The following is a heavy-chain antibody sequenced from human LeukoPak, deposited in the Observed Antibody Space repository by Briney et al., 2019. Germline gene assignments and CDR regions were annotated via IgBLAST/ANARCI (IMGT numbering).Heavy chain of an antibody. CDR1: GVTFSDHY. D-gene: IGHD6-19*01. CDR3: TRAGGNSGWYGDFDS. J-gene: IGHJ4*02. Sequence: GGSLTLSCAASGVTFSDHYMDWVRQPPGQGLEWVGRIRNKSNSYTTEYAASVKGRFTVSRDDSKNSLYLQMNSLKTEDTAVYYCTRAGGNSGWYGDFDSWGQGTLVTVSS. V-gene: IGHV3-72*01. CDR2: IRNKSNSYTT.